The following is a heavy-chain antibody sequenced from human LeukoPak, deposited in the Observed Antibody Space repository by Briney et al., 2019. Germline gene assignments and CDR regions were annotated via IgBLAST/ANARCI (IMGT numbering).Heavy chain of an antibody. J-gene: IGHJ4*02. Sequence: PGGSLRLSCAASGFTFSSYEMNWVRQAPGKGLEWVSSINFDSSLMYYAESMKGRFTISRDNARNSLYLQMNSLRAEDTAVYYCVRDLFDDYSLDYWGQGTLVTVSS. CDR2: INFDSSLM. CDR3: VRDLFDDYSLDY. CDR1: GFTFSSYE. V-gene: IGHV3-48*03. D-gene: IGHD3-16*01.